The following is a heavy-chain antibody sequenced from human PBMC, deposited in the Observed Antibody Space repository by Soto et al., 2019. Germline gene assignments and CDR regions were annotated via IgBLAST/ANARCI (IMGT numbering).Heavy chain of an antibody. CDR3: ARVRSEFGGSYYGAFDI. CDR2: INPSGGST. Sequence: GVSVKVSCKASGYTFTSYYMHWVRQAPGQGLEWMGIINPSGGSTSYAQKFQGRVTMTRDTSTSTVYMELSSLRSEDTAVYYCARVRSEFGGSYYGAFDIWGQGTMATVSS. CDR1: GYTFTSYY. D-gene: IGHD1-26*01. J-gene: IGHJ3*02. V-gene: IGHV1-46*01.